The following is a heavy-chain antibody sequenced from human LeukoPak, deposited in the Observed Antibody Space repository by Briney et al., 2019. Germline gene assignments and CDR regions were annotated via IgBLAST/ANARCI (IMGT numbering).Heavy chain of an antibody. CDR2: IYTSGST. J-gene: IGHJ3*02. CDR1: GGSISSYY. CDR3: ARSPLRDYYDSSGYYGSDAFDI. Sequence: SETLSLTCTVSGGSISSYYWSWIRQPAGKGLEWIGRIYTSGSTNYNPSLKSRVTMSVDTSKNQFSLKLSSVTAADTAVYYCARSPLRDYYDSSGYYGSDAFDIWGQGTMVTVSS. D-gene: IGHD3-22*01. V-gene: IGHV4-4*07.